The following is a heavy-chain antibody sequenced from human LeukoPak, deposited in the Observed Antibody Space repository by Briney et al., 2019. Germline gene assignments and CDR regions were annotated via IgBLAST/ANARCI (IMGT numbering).Heavy chain of an antibody. CDR2: ISSNGGST. CDR1: GFTFSSYA. Sequence: PGGSLRLSCAASGFTFSSYAMHWVRQAPGKGLEYVSAISSNGGSTYYANSVKGRFTISRDNSKNTLYLQMGSLRAEDMAVYYCARVSSSWYYYYYYMDVWGKGTTVTISS. J-gene: IGHJ6*03. V-gene: IGHV3-64*01. D-gene: IGHD6-13*01. CDR3: ARVSSSWYYYYYYMDV.